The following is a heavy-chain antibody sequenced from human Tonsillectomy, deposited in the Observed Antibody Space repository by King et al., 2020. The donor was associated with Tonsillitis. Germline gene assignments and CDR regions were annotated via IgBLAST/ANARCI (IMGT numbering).Heavy chain of an antibody. CDR2: ISTDGRTT. CDR1: GFTFSNFW. CDR3: ARDLALSGWFDP. D-gene: IGHD3-16*02. J-gene: IGHJ5*02. Sequence: VQLVESGGNLVQPGGSLRLSCAASGFTFSNFWMHWVRQAPGKGLVWVSRISTDGRTTTYADSVKGRFTISRDNAKNTLYLQMNSLRAEDTAVYFCARDLALSGWFDPWGQGTLVTVSS. V-gene: IGHV3-74*01.